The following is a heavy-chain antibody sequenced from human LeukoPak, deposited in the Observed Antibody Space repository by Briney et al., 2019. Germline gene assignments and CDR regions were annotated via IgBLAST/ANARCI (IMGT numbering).Heavy chain of an antibody. D-gene: IGHD3-10*01. CDR2: MNPNSGNT. Sequence: ASVKVSCKASGYTFTSYDINWVRQATGQGVEWMGWMNPNSGNTGYAQKFQGRVTMNRNTSISTAYMELSSLRSEDTAVYYCARTGPITMVRGVIYYYGMDVWGQGTTVTVSS. V-gene: IGHV1-8*01. J-gene: IGHJ6*02. CDR1: GYTFTSYD. CDR3: ARTGPITMVRGVIYYYGMDV.